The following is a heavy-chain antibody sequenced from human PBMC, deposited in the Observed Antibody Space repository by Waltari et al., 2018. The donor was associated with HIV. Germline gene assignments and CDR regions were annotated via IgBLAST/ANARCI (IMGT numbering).Heavy chain of an antibody. CDR2: INHSGST. V-gene: IGHV4-34*01. CDR1: GGSFSGYY. CDR3: ARGSMKRPFDY. Sequence: QVQLQQWGAGLLKPSETLSLTCAVYGGSFSGYYWSWIRQPPGKGLEWIGEINHSGSTNYNPSLKSRVTISVDTSKNQFSLKLSSVTAADTAVYYCARGSMKRPFDYWGQGTLVTVSS. J-gene: IGHJ4*02.